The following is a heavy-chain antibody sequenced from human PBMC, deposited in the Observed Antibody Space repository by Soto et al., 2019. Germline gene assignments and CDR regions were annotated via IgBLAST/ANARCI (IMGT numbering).Heavy chain of an antibody. V-gene: IGHV4-39*01. D-gene: IGHD6-19*01. CDR3: ARPGAGSGWYDGRVDY. Sequence: ETLSLSCTVSGGSIVNSSFYRGWIRHTPGKGLEWIGSIYYSGSTYYNPSLKSRVTISVDTSKNQFSLKLSSVTAADTAVYYCARPGAGSGWYDGRVDYWGQGTLVTVSS. CDR1: GGSIVNSSFY. J-gene: IGHJ4*02. CDR2: IYYSGST.